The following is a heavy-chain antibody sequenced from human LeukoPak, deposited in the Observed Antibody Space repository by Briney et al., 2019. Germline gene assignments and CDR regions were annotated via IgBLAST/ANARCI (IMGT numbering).Heavy chain of an antibody. CDR2: IKQDGSVE. V-gene: IGHV3-7*01. J-gene: IGHJ4*02. Sequence: GGSLRLSCAASGFTFSSYWMSWVRQAPGKGLEWVANIKQDGSVEYYVDSVKGRFTISRGNAKNSLYLQMNSLRAEDTAVYYCARAPRPGFWSGYCEYWGQGTLVTVSS. CDR1: GFTFSSYW. CDR3: ARAPRPGFWSGYCEY. D-gene: IGHD3-3*01.